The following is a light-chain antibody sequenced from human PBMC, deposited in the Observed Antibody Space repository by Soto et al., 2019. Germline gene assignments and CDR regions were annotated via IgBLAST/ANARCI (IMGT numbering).Light chain of an antibody. CDR2: AAS. J-gene: IGKJ2*02. V-gene: IGKV1-39*01. CDR3: QQSYSTPGT. Sequence: DIQMTQSPSSLSASVGDRVTITCRASQSISSFLNWYQQKPGKAPKLLIYAASSLQSGVPSRFSGSRSGTDFALTISSLQHEDFATYYCQQSYSTPGTFGRGTKLEIK. CDR1: QSISSF.